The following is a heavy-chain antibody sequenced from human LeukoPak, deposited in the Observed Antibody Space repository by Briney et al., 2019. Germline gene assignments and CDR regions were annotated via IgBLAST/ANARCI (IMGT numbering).Heavy chain of an antibody. CDR1: GGSISND. Sequence: PSGTLSLTCTVSGGSISNDWSWIRQPAGKGLEWIGRTYTSGSTNYNPSLKSRVTMSVDMSKNQFPLKLSSVTAADTAVYYCARHRNGYCSSTSCPRGWFDPWGQGTLVTVSS. V-gene: IGHV4-4*07. CDR2: TYTSGST. CDR3: ARHRNGYCSSTSCPRGWFDP. D-gene: IGHD2-2*01. J-gene: IGHJ5*02.